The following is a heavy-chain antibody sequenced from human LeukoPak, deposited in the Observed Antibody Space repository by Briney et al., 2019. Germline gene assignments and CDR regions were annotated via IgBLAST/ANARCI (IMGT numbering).Heavy chain of an antibody. J-gene: IGHJ4*02. CDR3: ARGISTTGHDY. CDR2: VYHSGST. CDR1: GYSISSGYY. D-gene: IGHD2/OR15-2a*01. V-gene: IGHV4-38-2*01. Sequence: SETLSLTCAVSGYSISSGYYWGWIRQPPGKGLEWIGSVYHSGSTYYIPSLKSRVTISVDTSKNQFSLKVPSVTAADTAVYYCARGISTTGHDYWGQGTLVTVSS.